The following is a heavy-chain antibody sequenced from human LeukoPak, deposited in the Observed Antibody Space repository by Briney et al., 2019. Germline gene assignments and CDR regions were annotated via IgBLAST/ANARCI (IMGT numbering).Heavy chain of an antibody. Sequence: GGSLRLSCAASGFTFSSYGMHWVRQAPGKGLEWVAVIWYDGSNKYYADSVKGRFTISRDNSKNTLYLQMNSLRAEDTAVYYCARSRKSGSYPGFDYWGRGTLVTVSS. CDR2: IWYDGSNK. CDR1: GFTFSSYG. J-gene: IGHJ4*02. CDR3: ARSRKSGSYPGFDY. D-gene: IGHD1-26*01. V-gene: IGHV3-33*01.